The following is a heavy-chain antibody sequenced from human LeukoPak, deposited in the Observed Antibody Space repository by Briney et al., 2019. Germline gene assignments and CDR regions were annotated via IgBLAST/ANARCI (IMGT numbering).Heavy chain of an antibody. CDR2: IYYSGST. J-gene: IGHJ4*02. Sequence: PSETPSLTCTVSGGSISSSSYYWGWIRQPPGKGLEWIGSIYYSGSTYYNPSLKSRVTISVDTSKNQFSLKLSSVTAADTAVYYCARLFYGSGSYYGYFDYWGQGTLVTVSS. V-gene: IGHV4-39*01. D-gene: IGHD3-10*01. CDR3: ARLFYGSGSYYGYFDY. CDR1: GGSISSSSYY.